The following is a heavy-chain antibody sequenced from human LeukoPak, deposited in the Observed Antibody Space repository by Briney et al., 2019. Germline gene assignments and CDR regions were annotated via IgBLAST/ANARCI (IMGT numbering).Heavy chain of an antibody. CDR1: GYTFTSYD. D-gene: IGHD4/OR15-4a*01. CDR3: ARDVDDYIDY. J-gene: IGHJ4*02. CDR2: MNPNSGNT. Sequence: GASVTVSCKASGYTFTSYDINWVRQAPGQGLEWMGWMNPNSGNTGYAQKFQGRVTISRNTSISTAYMELSSLRSEDTAVYYCARDVDDYIDYWGQGTLVTVSS. V-gene: IGHV1-8*01.